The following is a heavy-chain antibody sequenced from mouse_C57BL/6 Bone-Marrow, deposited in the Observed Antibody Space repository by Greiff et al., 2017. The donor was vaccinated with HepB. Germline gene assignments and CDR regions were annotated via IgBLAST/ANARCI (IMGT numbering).Heavy chain of an antibody. V-gene: IGHV14-3*01. CDR1: GFNIKNTY. D-gene: IGHD3-2*02. J-gene: IGHJ4*01. CDR2: IDPANGNT. Sequence: EVQGVESVAELVRPGASVKLSCTASGFNIKNTYMHWVKQRPEQGLEWIGRIDPANGNTKYAPKFQGKATITADTSSNTAYLQLSSLTSEDTAIYYCARRRTAQATRGYAMDYWGQGTTVTVSS. CDR3: ARRRTAQATRGYAMDY.